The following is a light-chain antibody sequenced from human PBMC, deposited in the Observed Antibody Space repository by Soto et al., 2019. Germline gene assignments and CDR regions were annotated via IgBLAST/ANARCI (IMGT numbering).Light chain of an antibody. Sequence: DIQMTQSPSSLSASVGDRVTITCRASQSISSYLNWYQHKPGRAPKVLIYFASSLQSEVPSRFSGSGSGTYFTLTIRSLQPEDFATYYCQQAYSTPYTFGQGTKLEIK. CDR2: FAS. CDR1: QSISSY. V-gene: IGKV1-39*01. CDR3: QQAYSTPYT. J-gene: IGKJ2*01.